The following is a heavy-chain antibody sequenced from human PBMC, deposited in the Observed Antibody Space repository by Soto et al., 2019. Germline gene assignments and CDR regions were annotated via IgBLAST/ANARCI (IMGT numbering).Heavy chain of an antibody. V-gene: IGHV3-21*01. CDR1: GFTFSTYS. CDR2: ISSRSDI. CDR3: AREYTAWPLAYGLDV. Sequence: PGGSLRLSCIGSGFTFSTYSINWVRQAPGKGLEWVSSISSRSDIYYADSVKGRFTISRDNAKNSVSLQMNSLRAEDTAVYYCAREYTAWPLAYGLDVWGQGTTVTVSS. D-gene: IGHD2-2*02. J-gene: IGHJ6*02.